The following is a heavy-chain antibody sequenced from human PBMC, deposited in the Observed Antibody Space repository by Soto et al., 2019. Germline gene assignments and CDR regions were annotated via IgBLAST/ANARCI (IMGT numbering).Heavy chain of an antibody. J-gene: IGHJ6*02. V-gene: IGHV4-38-2*01. D-gene: IGHD3-10*01. Sequence: SETLSLTCAVSGYSIGSGDGWGRHRQPPGKGLGWSVSIYHSGSTYNNPSLKSRVTISVDTSKNQFSLKLSSVTAADTAVYYCARVGGYGMDVWGQGTTVTVSS. CDR1: GYSIGSGDG. CDR3: ARVGGYGMDV. CDR2: IYHSGST.